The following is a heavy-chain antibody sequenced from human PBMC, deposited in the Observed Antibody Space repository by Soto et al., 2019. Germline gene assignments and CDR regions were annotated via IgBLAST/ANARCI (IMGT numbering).Heavy chain of an antibody. CDR3: AIYQRFLERLPNPYGMDV. V-gene: IGHV1-8*01. D-gene: IGHD3-3*01. CDR2: MNPNSGNT. CDR1: GYTFTSYD. J-gene: IGHJ6*02. Sequence: QVPLVQSGAEVKKPGASVKVSCKASGYTFTSYDINWVRQATGQGLEWMGWMNPNSGNTGYAQKFQGRVTMTRNTCISTAYMELSSVRSEDTAVYYCAIYQRFLERLPNPYGMDVWGQGTTVTVSS.